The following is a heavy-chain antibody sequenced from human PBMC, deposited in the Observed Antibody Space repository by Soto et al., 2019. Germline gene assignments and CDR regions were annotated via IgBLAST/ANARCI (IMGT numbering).Heavy chain of an antibody. CDR2: ISAYNGNT. CDR3: AREGYDSSGYPLGY. J-gene: IGHJ4*02. D-gene: IGHD3-22*01. CDR1: GYTFTSYG. V-gene: IGHV1-18*01. Sequence: ASVKVSCKASGYTFTSYGISWVRQAPGQGLEWMGWISAYNGNTNYAQKFQGRVTITRDTSATTAYMELSSLRSEDTAVYYCAREGYDSSGYPLGYWGQGTLVTVSS.